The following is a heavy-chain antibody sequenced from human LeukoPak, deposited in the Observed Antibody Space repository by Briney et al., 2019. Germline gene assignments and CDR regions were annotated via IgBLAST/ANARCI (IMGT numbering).Heavy chain of an antibody. CDR2: INHIGTT. D-gene: IGHD3-10*01. Sequence: SETLSLTCAAYGGSFSAFYWNWIRQPPGKGPEWIADINHIGTTKYNPSLKSRVTITLNTSKNKFSLKLNSVPAADTAVYFCARPIVRGAPQKYWHFDLWGRGALVTVSS. CDR3: ARPIVRGAPQKYWHFDL. J-gene: IGHJ2*01. CDR1: GGSFSAFY. V-gene: IGHV4-34*01.